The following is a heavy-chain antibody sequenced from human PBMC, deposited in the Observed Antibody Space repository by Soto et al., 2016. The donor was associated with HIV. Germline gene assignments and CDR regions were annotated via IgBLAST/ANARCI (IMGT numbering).Heavy chain of an antibody. Sequence: QVQLQESGPGLVRPSETLSLTCTISGGSITSYYWSWIRQPPGKGLEWIGYIYYSGNTNYYPSLKSRVTISLDTSKNQFSLNLTSVTAADTALYYCARGSAYDFSYLDYVGPGMLVTVSS. J-gene: IGHJ4*02. CDR1: GGSITSYY. CDR2: IYYSGNT. CDR3: ARGSAYDFSYLDY. D-gene: IGHD5-12*01. V-gene: IGHV4-59*01.